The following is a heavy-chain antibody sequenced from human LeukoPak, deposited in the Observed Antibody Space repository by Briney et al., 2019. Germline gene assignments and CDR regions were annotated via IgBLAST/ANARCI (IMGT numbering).Heavy chain of an antibody. D-gene: IGHD3-9*01. J-gene: IGHJ4*02. CDR3: ATVRSIIFDWSDTYYFDY. V-gene: IGHV1-24*01. Sequence: GASVKVSCKVSGYTLTELSMHWVRQAPGKGLEWMGGFDPEDGETIYAQKFQGRVTMTEDTSTDTAYMELSSLRSEDTAVYYCATVRSIIFDWSDTYYFDYWGQGTLVTVSS. CDR1: GYTLTELS. CDR2: FDPEDGET.